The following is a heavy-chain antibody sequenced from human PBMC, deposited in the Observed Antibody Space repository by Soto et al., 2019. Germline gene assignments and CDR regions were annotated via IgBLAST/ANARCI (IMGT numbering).Heavy chain of an antibody. CDR2: IKSKTDGGTT. CDR1: GFTFSNAW. Sequence: EVQLVESGGGLVKPGGSLRLSCAASGFTFSNAWMSWVRQAPGKGLEWVGRIKSKTDGGTTDYAAPVKGRFTISRDDSKNTLYPQMNSLKTEDTAVYYCTTDLITKVNYGMDVWGQGTTVTVSS. CDR3: TTDLITKVNYGMDV. V-gene: IGHV3-15*01. J-gene: IGHJ6*02. D-gene: IGHD3-10*01.